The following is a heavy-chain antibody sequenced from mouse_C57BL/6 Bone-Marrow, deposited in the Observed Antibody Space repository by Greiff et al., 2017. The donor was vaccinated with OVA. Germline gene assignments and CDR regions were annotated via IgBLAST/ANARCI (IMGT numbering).Heavy chain of an antibody. V-gene: IGHV1-63*01. CDR2: IYPGGGYT. CDR1: GYTFTNYW. D-gene: IGHD1-1*01. J-gene: IGHJ1*03. Sequence: VQLQQSGAELVRPGTSVKMSCKASGYTFTNYWIGWAKQRPGHGLEWIGDIYPGGGYTNYNEKFKGKATLTADKSSSTAYMQFSSLTSEDSAIYYCARSGYFTTVVADWYFDVWGTGTTVTVSS. CDR3: ARSGYFTTVVADWYFDV.